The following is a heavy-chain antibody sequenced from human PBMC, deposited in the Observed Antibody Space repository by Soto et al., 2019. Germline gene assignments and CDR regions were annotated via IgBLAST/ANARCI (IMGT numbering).Heavy chain of an antibody. CDR2: IIPFYGTA. CDR3: ARDLGGCSAGSCRYNWLDS. CDR1: RDTFTNYA. V-gene: IGHV1-69*06. J-gene: IGHJ5*01. D-gene: IGHD2-15*01. Sequence: QVQLVQSGAEVKKPGSSVKVSCKASRDTFTNYAISWVRQAPGQGLEWMGGIIPFYGTAHYAQKFQDRVTIIADISTSTADMELSSLRPEDTAVYYCARDLGGCSAGSCRYNWLDSWGQGTLVTVSS.